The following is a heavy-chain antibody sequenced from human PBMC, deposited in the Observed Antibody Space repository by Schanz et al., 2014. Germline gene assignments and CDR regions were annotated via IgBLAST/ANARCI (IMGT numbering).Heavy chain of an antibody. D-gene: IGHD2-2*01. J-gene: IGHJ3*02. Sequence: QVQLVQSGAEVKKPGSSVKVSCKASRSTFSSYTISWVRQARGQGLEWVGRFIPILDVGNYAQQFQGRVTFTANKSTRTAYMELSSLRYEDTALYYCTRGTMPGTFDIWGQGTMVTVSS. CDR1: RSTFSSYT. CDR3: TRGTMPGTFDI. V-gene: IGHV1-69*02. CDR2: FIPILDVG.